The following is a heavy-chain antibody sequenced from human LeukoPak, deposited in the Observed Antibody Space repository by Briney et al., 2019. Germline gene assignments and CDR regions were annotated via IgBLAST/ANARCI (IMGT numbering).Heavy chain of an antibody. CDR1: AVTINGFA. V-gene: IGHV1-69*06. J-gene: IGHJ6*03. CDR2: IIPIFGTL. CDR3: PPPPPGYNYSNHFYYLDV. Sequence: SVKVSCKVSAVTINGFAFYWVRQAPGQGLEWMGRIIPIFGTLHYAQKFQDRLTITADKSTNTVHLELTGLMSEDTATYYSPPPPPGYNYSNHFYYLDVWGKGTTVIVSS. D-gene: IGHD1-1*01.